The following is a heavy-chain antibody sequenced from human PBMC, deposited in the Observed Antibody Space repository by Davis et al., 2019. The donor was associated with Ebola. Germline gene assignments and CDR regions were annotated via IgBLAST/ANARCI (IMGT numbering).Heavy chain of an antibody. V-gene: IGHV3-9*01. D-gene: IGHD5-12*01. CDR3: AKDKGSGYYNEANMNNFYYYYAMDV. CDR1: GFTFGDYA. J-gene: IGHJ6*04. CDR2: ISWHTVKT. Sequence: GGSLRLSCEASGFTFGDYAMHWVRQPPGQGLEWVASISWHTVKTGYSDSVKGRFTISSDNAKKSLYLEMNNVRLEDAASYYCAKDKGSGYYNEANMNNFYYYYAMDVWGKGTTVTVSS.